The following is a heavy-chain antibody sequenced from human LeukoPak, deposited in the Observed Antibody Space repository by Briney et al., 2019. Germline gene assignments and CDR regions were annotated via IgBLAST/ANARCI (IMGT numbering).Heavy chain of an antibody. CDR2: ISWNSGSI. CDR3: AKVHYYDSSGYYYQHYFDY. J-gene: IGHJ4*02. D-gene: IGHD3-22*01. CDR1: GFTFDDYA. Sequence: SLRLSCAASGFTFDDYAMHWVRQAPGKGLEWVSGISWNSGSIGYADSVKGRFTISRDNAKNSLYLQMNSLRAEDTALYYCAKVHYYDSSGYYYQHYFDYWGQGTWSPSPQ. V-gene: IGHV3-9*01.